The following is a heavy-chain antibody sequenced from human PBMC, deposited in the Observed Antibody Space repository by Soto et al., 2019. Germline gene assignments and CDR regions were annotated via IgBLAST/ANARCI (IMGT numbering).Heavy chain of an antibody. V-gene: IGHV1-3*01. Sequence: GASVKVSCKPSGYTFSSYAISWVRQAPGQRLEWMGWINAGNGNTKYSQKFQGRVTITRDTSASTAYMELSSLRSEDTAVYYCARDSRSAVTYYYYYYGMDVWGQGTTVTVS. CDR2: INAGNGNT. CDR3: ARDSRSAVTYYYYYYGMDV. D-gene: IGHD4-4*01. J-gene: IGHJ6*02. CDR1: GYTFSSYA.